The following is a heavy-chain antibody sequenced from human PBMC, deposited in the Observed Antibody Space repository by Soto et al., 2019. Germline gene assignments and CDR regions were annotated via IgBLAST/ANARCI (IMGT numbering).Heavy chain of an antibody. D-gene: IGHD2-15*01. J-gene: IGHJ4*02. CDR1: GETLNSNP. CDR2: IVPLSERT. V-gene: IGHV1-69*01. Sequence: QVQLVQSGAEVKKPGSSLKVSCKVFGETLNSNPIGWVRQAPGQGLEWVGGIVPLSERTNYAQELQGRVTVTADGSTGTVYMELSNLKSDNTAVYYCARKSGRDCHSGGGCFSLDVWGQGSLITVSS. CDR3: ARKSGRDCHSGGGCFSLDV.